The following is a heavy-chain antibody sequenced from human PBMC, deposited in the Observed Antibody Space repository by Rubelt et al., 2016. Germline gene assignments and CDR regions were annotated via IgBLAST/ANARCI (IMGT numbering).Heavy chain of an antibody. CDR3: ANSMNWGADY. D-gene: IGHD7-27*01. CDR2: INHSGRT. J-gene: IGHJ4*02. V-gene: IGHV4-39*07. Sequence: QLQLQESGPGLVQPSETLALTCTVSGDSINGFPLHSYYWGWIRQTPAKGLEWIGEINHSGRTNNNPTLKSRVTISVDTSKNQLSLNLSSVTAADTALYYCANSMNWGADYWGQGTLVTVSS. CDR1: GDSINGFPLHSYY.